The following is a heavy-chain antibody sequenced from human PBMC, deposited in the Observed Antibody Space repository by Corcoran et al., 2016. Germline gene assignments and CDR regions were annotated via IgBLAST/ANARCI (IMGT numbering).Heavy chain of an antibody. J-gene: IGHJ6*02. D-gene: IGHD3-3*01. V-gene: IGHV3-21*01. CDR1: GFTFSSYS. CDR2: ISSSSSYI. CDR3: ARRGSGAIFGVVTPYYYGMDV. Sequence: EVQLVESGGGLVKPGGSLRLSCAASGFTFSSYSMNWVRQAPGKGLEWVSSISSSSSYIYYADSVKGRFTISRDNAKNSLYLPMNSLRADDTAVYYCARRGSGAIFGVVTPYYYGMDVWGQGTTVTVSS.